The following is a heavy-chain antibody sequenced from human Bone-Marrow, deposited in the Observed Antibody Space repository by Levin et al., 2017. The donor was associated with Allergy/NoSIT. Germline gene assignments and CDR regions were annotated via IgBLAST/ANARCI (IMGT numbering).Heavy chain of an antibody. CDR2: ISGSGTKT. V-gene: IGHV3-23*01. CDR3: AKVVFGYSYGYGALDS. Sequence: GGSLRLSCAASGFTFDNYAMAWVRQAPGKGLEWVSGISGSGTKTYYADSVKGRFTFSRDNSKNTLYLQMNSLRAEDTAIYYCAKVVFGYSYGYGALDSWGQGTLVAVSS. J-gene: IGHJ4*02. CDR1: GFTFDNYA. D-gene: IGHD5-18*01.